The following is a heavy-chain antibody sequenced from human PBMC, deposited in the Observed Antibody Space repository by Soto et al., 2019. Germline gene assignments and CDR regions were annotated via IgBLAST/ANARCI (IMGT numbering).Heavy chain of an antibody. CDR2: ISSSGTTT. CDR1: RFTFSDHF. Sequence: GGSLRLSCAASRFTFSDHFMTWIRQAPGKGLEWVSYISSSGTTTYYADSVRGRFSISRDNSKNSLYLQMNSLRVEDTAVYYCARVGDMAYKDWGQGTLVTVSS. V-gene: IGHV3-11*01. J-gene: IGHJ4*02. D-gene: IGHD3-3*01. CDR3: ARVGDMAYKD.